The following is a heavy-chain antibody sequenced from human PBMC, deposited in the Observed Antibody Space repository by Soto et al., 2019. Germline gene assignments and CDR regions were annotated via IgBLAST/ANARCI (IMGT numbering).Heavy chain of an antibody. V-gene: IGHV4-59*01. J-gene: IGHJ4*02. Sequence: SETLSLTCTVSGGSISSYYWSWIRQPPGKGLEWIGYIYYSGSTNYNPSLKSRVTISVDTSKNQFSLKLSSVTAADTVVYYCARALRSFDWKTWGYFDYWGQGTLVTVSS. CDR3: ARALRSFDWKTWGYFDY. CDR1: GGSISSYY. CDR2: IYYSGST. D-gene: IGHD3-9*01.